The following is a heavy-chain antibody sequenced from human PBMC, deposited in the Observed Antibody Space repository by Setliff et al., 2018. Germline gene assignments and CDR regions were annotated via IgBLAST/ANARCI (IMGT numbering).Heavy chain of an antibody. D-gene: IGHD6-13*01. CDR3: ASYSSSWYVSKRAFDP. CDR1: GGSISSSSYY. J-gene: IGHJ5*02. CDR2: IYYSGST. Sequence: SETLSLTCTVSGGSISSSSYYWGWIRQPPGKGLEWIGSIYYSGSTYYNPSLKSRVTISVDKSKNQFSLKLSSVTAADAAVYYCASYSSSWYVSKRAFDPWGQGTLVTVSS. V-gene: IGHV4-39*07.